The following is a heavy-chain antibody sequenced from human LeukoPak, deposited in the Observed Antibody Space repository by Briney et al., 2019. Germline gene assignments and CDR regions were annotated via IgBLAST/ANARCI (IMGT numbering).Heavy chain of an antibody. D-gene: IGHD3-10*01. CDR1: GDSLSNYY. V-gene: IGHV4-59*08. J-gene: IGHJ4*02. CDR2: IYYTGSP. Sequence: PSETLPLTCSVSGDSLSNYYWTWMRQPPGKGLEWVGYIYYTGSPNYNPSLKSRVTISVDTSKNQFSLKLSSVTAADTAVYYCARLRDYGSGTFYNDYWGQGTLVTVSS. CDR3: ARLRDYGSGTFYNDY.